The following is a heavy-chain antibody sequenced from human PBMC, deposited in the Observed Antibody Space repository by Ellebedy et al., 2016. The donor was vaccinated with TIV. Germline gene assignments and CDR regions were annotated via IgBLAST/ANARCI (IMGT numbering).Heavy chain of an antibody. CDR2: VYHTGHN. CDR3: ARDWTRGGGYFPSWFDP. D-gene: IGHD2/OR15-2a*01. Sequence: MPSETLSLTCGVSGDSINSDNFWSWVRQSPGRGLAWIGEVYHTGHNNYNPSLRSRVTVSVDKSKRQFSLRLTSVTAADTAVYYCARDWTRGGGYFPSWFDPWGQGTLVTVSS. J-gene: IGHJ5*02. V-gene: IGHV4-4*02. CDR1: GDSINSDNF.